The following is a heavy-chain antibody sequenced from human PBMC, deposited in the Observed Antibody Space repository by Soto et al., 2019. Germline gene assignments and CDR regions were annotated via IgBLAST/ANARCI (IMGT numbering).Heavy chain of an antibody. V-gene: IGHV5-51*01. D-gene: IGHD2-2*01. Sequence: PGESLQISCKGSGYSFTSYWIGWVRQMPGKGLEWMGIIYPGDSDTRYSPSFQGQVTTSADKSISTAYLQWSSLKASDTAMYYCARLTSDIVLVPAATDYYYYYGMDVWGQGTTVTVSS. CDR3: ARLTSDIVLVPAATDYYYYYGMDV. J-gene: IGHJ6*02. CDR2: IYPGDSDT. CDR1: GYSFTSYW.